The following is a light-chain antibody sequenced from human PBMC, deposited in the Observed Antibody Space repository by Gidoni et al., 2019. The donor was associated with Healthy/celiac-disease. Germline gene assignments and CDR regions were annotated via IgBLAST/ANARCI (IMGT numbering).Light chain of an antibody. CDR1: QSVSSSY. CDR2: GAS. Sequence: EIVLTQSPGTLSLSPGERATLSCRASQSVSSSYLAWYQQKPGQAPRLLIYGASSRATGIPDRFSGSGSGTDFTLTISRLEPEDLAVYYCQQYGSSPIFTFXPXTKVXIK. V-gene: IGKV3-20*01. CDR3: QQYGSSPIFT. J-gene: IGKJ3*01.